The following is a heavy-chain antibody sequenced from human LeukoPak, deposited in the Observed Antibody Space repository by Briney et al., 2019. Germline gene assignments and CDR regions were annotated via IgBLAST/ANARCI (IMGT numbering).Heavy chain of an antibody. CDR3: ARSPDGFDL. V-gene: IGHV3-48*01. CDR2: ISSSSSTI. Sequence: GGSLRLSCAASGFTFSSYSMNWVRQAPGKGLEWVSYISSSSSTIYNADSVKGRFTISRDNAKNSLYLQMNSLRAEDTAVYYCARSPDGFDLWGRGTLVTVSS. CDR1: GFTFSSYS. J-gene: IGHJ2*01.